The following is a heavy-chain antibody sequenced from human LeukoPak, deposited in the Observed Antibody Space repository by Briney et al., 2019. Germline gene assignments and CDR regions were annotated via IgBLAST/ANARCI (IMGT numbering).Heavy chain of an antibody. CDR1: GGSISSSSYY. CDR2: IYYSGST. Sequence: PSETLSLTCTVSGGSISSSSYYWGWIRQPPGKGLEWIVSIYYSGSTYYNPSLKSRVTISVDTSKNQFSLKLSSVTAADTAVYYCARAGSSSWYGGGTFDYWGQGTLVTVSS. J-gene: IGHJ4*02. CDR3: ARAGSSSWYGGGTFDY. D-gene: IGHD6-13*01. V-gene: IGHV4-39*01.